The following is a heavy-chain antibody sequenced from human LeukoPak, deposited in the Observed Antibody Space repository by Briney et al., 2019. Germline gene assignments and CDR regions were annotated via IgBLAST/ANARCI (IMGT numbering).Heavy chain of an antibody. CDR2: ISDDGSNK. CDR1: GFTFSSYA. CDR3: ARVFGGFLEWLLFTSDFDY. J-gene: IGHJ4*02. V-gene: IGHV3-30*04. Sequence: GGSLRLSCAASGFTFSSYAMHWVRQAPGKGLEWVAVISDDGSNKYYADSVKGRFTISRDNSKNTLYLQMNSLRAEDTAVYYCARVFGGFLEWLLFTSDFDYWGQGTLVTVSS. D-gene: IGHD3-3*01.